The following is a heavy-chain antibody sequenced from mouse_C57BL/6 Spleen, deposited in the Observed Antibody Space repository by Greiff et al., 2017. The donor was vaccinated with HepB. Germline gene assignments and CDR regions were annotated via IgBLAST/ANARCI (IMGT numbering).Heavy chain of an antibody. CDR3: TTWGYYGNGFAC. Sequence: VQLKQSGAELVRPGASVKLSCTASGFNIKDYYMHWVKQRPEQGLEWIGRIDPEDGDTEYAPKFQGKATMTADTSSNTADLQLSSLTSEDTAVYYCTTWGYYGNGFACWGQGTLVTVSA. V-gene: IGHV14-1*01. CDR1: GFNIKDYY. J-gene: IGHJ3*01. CDR2: IDPEDGDT. D-gene: IGHD2-1*01.